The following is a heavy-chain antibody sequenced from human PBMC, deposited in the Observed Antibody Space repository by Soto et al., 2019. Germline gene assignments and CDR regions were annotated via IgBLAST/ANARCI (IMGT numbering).Heavy chain of an antibody. CDR1: GGSVSSGSYY. J-gene: IGHJ6*02. V-gene: IGHV4-61*01. Sequence: QVQLQESGPGLVKPSETLSLTCTVSGGSVSSGSYYWSWIRQPPGKGLEWIGYIYYSGSTNYNPPHKSRVTISVDTSKNQFSLKLSSVTAADTAVYYCARDLGGDHYYYGMDVWGQGTTVTVSS. CDR2: IYYSGST. D-gene: IGHD3-16*01. CDR3: ARDLGGDHYYYGMDV.